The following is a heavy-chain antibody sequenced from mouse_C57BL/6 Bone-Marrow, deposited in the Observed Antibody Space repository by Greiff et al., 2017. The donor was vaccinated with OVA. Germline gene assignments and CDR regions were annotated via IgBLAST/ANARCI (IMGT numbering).Heavy chain of an antibody. CDR2: ISYDGSN. D-gene: IGHD5-5*01. J-gene: IGHJ2*01. CDR3: ASYPGGY. Sequence: EVHLVESGPGLVKPSQSLSLTCSVTGYSITSGYYWNWIRQFPGNKLEWMGYISYDGSNNYNPSLKNRISITRDTSKNQFFLKLNSVTTEDTATYYCASYPGGYWGQGTTLTVSS. V-gene: IGHV3-6*01. CDR1: GYSITSGYY.